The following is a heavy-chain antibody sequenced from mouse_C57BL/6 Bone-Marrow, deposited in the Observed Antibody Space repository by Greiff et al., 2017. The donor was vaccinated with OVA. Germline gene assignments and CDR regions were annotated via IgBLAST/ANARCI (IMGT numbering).Heavy chain of an antibody. CDR3: ARRYDYDWAMDY. D-gene: IGHD2-4*01. J-gene: IGHJ4*01. V-gene: IGHV5-12*01. Sequence: EVQGVESGGGLVQPGGSLKLSCAASGFTFSDYYMYWVRQTPEKRLEWVAYISNGGGSTYYPDTVKGRFTISRDNAKNTLYLQMSRLKSEDTAMYYCARRYDYDWAMDYWGQGTSVTVSS. CDR1: GFTFSDYY. CDR2: ISNGGGST.